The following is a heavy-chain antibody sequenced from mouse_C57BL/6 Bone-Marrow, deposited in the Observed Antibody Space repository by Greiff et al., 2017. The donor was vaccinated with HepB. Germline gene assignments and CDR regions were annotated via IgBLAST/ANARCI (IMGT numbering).Heavy chain of an antibody. CDR2: ISSGSSTI. CDR1: G. CDR3: ARDTTVPWYFDV. V-gene: IGHV5-17*01. D-gene: IGHD1-1*01. J-gene: IGHJ1*03. Sequence: EVNVVESGGGLVKPGGSLKLSCAASGMHWVRQAPEKGLEWVAYISSGSSTIYYADTVKGRFTISRDNAKNTLFLQMTSLRSEDTAMYYCARDTTVPWYFDVWGTGTTVTVSS.